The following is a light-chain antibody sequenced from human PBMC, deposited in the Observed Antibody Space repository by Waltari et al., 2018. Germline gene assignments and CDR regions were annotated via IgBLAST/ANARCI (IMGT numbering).Light chain of an antibody. CDR3: QSTDNSNTYLYWM. CDR1: TLTKQY. J-gene: IGLJ3*02. Sequence: SYDLTQPPSVSVSPGQTARIPCSGDTLTKQYAYWSQQKPGQAPVLVIYKDNERPSGIPERFSGSSSGTTVTLTISGVQAEDEADYYCQSTDNSNTYLYWMFGGGTKLTVL. CDR2: KDN. V-gene: IGLV3-25*03.